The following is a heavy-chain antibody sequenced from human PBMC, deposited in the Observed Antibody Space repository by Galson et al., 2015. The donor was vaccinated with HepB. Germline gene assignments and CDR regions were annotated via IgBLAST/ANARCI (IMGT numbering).Heavy chain of an antibody. CDR1: GFTFSSYS. J-gene: IGHJ4*02. CDR2: ISSSSSTI. V-gene: IGHV3-48*02. Sequence: SLRLSCAASGFTFSSYSMNWVRQAPGKGLEWVSYISSSSSTIYYADSVKGRFTISRDNAKNSLYLQMNSLRDEDTAVYYCARDPRLWFGERPPYYFDNWGQGTLVTVSS. D-gene: IGHD3-10*01. CDR3: ARDPRLWFGERPPYYFDN.